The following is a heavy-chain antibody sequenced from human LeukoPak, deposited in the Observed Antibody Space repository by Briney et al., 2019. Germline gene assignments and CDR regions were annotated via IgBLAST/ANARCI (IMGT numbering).Heavy chain of an antibody. CDR3: AKLGPWIQLWTRFDY. Sequence: GGSLRLSCAASGFTFSSYAMSWVRQAPGKGLEWVSAISGSGGSTYYADSVKGRFTISGDNSKNTLYLQMNSLRAEDTAVYYCAKLGPWIQLWTRFDYWGQGTLVTVSS. CDR1: GFTFSSYA. V-gene: IGHV3-23*01. D-gene: IGHD5-18*01. J-gene: IGHJ4*02. CDR2: ISGSGGST.